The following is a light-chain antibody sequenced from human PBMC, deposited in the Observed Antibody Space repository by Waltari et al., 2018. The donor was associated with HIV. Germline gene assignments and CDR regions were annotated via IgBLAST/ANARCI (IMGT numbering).Light chain of an antibody. J-gene: IGKJ1*01. CDR2: GSS. Sequence: EIVMTQSPATLSVSPGERATLSCRASQSVSSNLAWYQQKPGQAPRLLIYGSSTRATGIPARFSGSGSGTEFTLTISSLQSEDFAVYYCQQYKKWPETFGQGTKVEIK. CDR1: QSVSSN. V-gene: IGKV3-15*01. CDR3: QQYKKWPET.